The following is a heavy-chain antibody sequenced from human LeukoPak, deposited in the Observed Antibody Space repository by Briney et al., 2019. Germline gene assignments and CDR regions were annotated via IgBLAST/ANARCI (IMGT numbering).Heavy chain of an antibody. CDR2: INHSGST. V-gene: IGHV4-34*01. CDR1: GGSFSGYY. Sequence: SETLSLTCAVYGGSFSGYYWSWIRQPPGKGLEWIGEINHSGSTNYNPSLKSRVTISVDTSKSQFSLKLSSVTAADTAVYYCASDVEGYSGYGSWGQGTLVTVSS. D-gene: IGHD5-12*01. CDR3: ASDVEGYSGYGS. J-gene: IGHJ5*02.